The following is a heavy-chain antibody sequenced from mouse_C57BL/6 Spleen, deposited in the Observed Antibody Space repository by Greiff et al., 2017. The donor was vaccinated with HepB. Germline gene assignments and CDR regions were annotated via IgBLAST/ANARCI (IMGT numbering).Heavy chain of an antibody. D-gene: IGHD4-1*01. J-gene: IGHJ3*01. V-gene: IGHV1-53*01. CDR3: ASSNWDVSWFAY. Sequence: VQLQQSGTELVKPGASVKLSCKASGYTFTSYWMHWVKQRPGQGLEWIGNINPSNGGTNYNEKFKSKATLTVDKSSSTAYMQLSSLTSEDSAVYYCASSNWDVSWFAYWGQGTLVTVSA. CDR1: GYTFTSYW. CDR2: INPSNGGT.